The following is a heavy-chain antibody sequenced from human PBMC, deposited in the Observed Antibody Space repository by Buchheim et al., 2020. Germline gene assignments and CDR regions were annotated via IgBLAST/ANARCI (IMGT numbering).Heavy chain of an antibody. Sequence: QVQLVESGGGVVQPGRSLRLSCAASGFTFSSYAMHWVRQAPGKGLEWVAVISYDGSNKYYADSVKGRFTISRDNSKNTLYLQMNSLRAEDTAVYYCARGGTWEDDAFDIWGQGT. J-gene: IGHJ3*02. CDR1: GFTFSSYA. CDR2: ISYDGSNK. D-gene: IGHD1-26*01. V-gene: IGHV3-30-3*01. CDR3: ARGGTWEDDAFDI.